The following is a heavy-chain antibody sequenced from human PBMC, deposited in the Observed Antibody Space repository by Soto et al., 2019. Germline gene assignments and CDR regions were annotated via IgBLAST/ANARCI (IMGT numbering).Heavy chain of an antibody. Sequence: KPSETLSLTCTVSGASIITDNYFWVWIRQSPRRGLELIGSISYSGRTYDNPSLQSRVTISIDASKNQFSLKLTSVTTADTAVYYCARRRVSDYGGNHHPYYFDRWGQGALVTVSS. CDR3: ARRRVSDYGGNHHPYYFDR. CDR1: GASIITDNYF. CDR2: ISYSGRT. J-gene: IGHJ4*02. V-gene: IGHV4-39*01. D-gene: IGHD4-17*01.